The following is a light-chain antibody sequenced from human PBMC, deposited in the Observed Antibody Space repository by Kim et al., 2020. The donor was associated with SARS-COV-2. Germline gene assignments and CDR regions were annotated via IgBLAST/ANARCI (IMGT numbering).Light chain of an antibody. Sequence: DIQMTQSPSSLAASVGDRVTIACRASQSIGTRLNWYQQKPGKAPKLLIYAASTLQSGVPSRFSGSGSGTDFTLTINSLQTEDFATYYCQQSHTAPLLTFGGGTKVDIK. CDR2: AAS. CDR1: QSIGTR. V-gene: IGKV1-39*01. J-gene: IGKJ4*01. CDR3: QQSHTAPLLT.